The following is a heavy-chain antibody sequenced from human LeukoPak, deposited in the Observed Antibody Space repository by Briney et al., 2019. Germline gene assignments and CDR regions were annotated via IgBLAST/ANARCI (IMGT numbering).Heavy chain of an antibody. Sequence: ASVKVSCKASGYTFTSYDINWVRQATGQGLEWMGWMNPNSGNTGYAQKFQGRVTITRDMSTSTAYMELSSLRSEDTAVYYCAASRYCSSTSCHIPLADWGQGTLVTVSS. D-gene: IGHD2-2*02. CDR1: GYTFTSYD. CDR3: AASRYCSSTSCHIPLAD. J-gene: IGHJ4*02. V-gene: IGHV1-8*03. CDR2: MNPNSGNT.